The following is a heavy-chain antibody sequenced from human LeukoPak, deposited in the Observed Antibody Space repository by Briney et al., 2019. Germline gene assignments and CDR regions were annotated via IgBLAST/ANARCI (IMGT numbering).Heavy chain of an antibody. CDR1: GYTFINYG. Sequence: ASVKVSCKASGYTFINYGFSWVRQAPGQGLEWMGWISASDGHTNNAQKFQGRLTMTTDTSTSTAYMELRSLRSDDTAVYYCARGGAGDYGAFDIWGQGTMVTVSS. V-gene: IGHV1-18*01. CDR2: ISASDGHT. D-gene: IGHD4-17*01. CDR3: ARGGAGDYGAFDI. J-gene: IGHJ3*02.